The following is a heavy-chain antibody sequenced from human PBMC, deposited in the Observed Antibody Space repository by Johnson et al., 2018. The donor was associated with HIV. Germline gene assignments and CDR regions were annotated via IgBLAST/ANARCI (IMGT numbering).Heavy chain of an antibody. V-gene: IGHV3-48*04. Sequence: VQLVESGGGLVQPGGSLRISCAASGFTFRSYWMSWVRQAPGKGLEWVSYISSSGSTIYYADSVKGRFTISRDNAEDSLYLQMDSLRAEDTALYYCARDRKYNFWSGYDTWGQGTMVSVSS. CDR2: ISSSGSTI. D-gene: IGHD3-3*01. J-gene: IGHJ3*01. CDR1: GFTFRSYW. CDR3: ARDRKYNFWSGYDT.